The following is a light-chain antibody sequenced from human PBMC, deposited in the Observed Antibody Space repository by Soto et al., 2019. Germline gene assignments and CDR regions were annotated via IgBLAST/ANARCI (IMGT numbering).Light chain of an antibody. J-gene: IGKJ1*01. V-gene: IGKV3-20*01. Sequence: EIVLTQSPGTLSLPPGERATLSCRANQSVSSSYLAWYQQKPGQAPRLLIYGASRRATGIPDRFSGSGCGTDFTLTISRLEPEDFAVYFCQQYGNSRWTFGQGTRVEIK. CDR3: QQYGNSRWT. CDR2: GAS. CDR1: QSVSSSY.